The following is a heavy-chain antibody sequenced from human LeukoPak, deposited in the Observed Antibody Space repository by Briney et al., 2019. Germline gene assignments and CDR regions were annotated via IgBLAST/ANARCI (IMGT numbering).Heavy chain of an antibody. D-gene: IGHD6-19*01. Sequence: GGSPRLSCAASGFTFSSYSMNWVRQAPGKGLEWVSYIGSISSAIYSADSVKGRLTISRDNAKNSLYLQMNSLRAEDTAVYYCARHAPTSSAFDYWGRGTLVTVSS. CDR2: IGSISSAI. V-gene: IGHV3-48*04. CDR1: GFTFSSYS. CDR3: ARHAPTSSAFDY. J-gene: IGHJ4*02.